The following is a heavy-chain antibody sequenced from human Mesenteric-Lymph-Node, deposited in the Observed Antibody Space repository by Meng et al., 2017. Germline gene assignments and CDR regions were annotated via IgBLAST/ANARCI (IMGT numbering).Heavy chain of an antibody. D-gene: IGHD3-22*01. V-gene: IGHV4-31*03. J-gene: IGHJ4*01. CDR1: GGSISSGGHS. CDR2: IYYSGST. Sequence: QVQLQESGPGLGKPSQTLSLTRTVSGGSISSGGHSWSWIRQHPGKGLEWIAYIYYSGSTYYNPSLKSRVILSVDTSKNQFSLKLSSVTAADTAVYYCARVDSSGYFLDYWGQGTLVIVSS. CDR3: ARVDSSGYFLDY.